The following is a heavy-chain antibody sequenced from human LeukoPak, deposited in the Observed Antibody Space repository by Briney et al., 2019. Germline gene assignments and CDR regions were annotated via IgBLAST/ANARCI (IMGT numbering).Heavy chain of an antibody. CDR2: INHSGST. D-gene: IGHD3-3*01. Sequence: SETLSLTCAVYGGSFSGYYWSWIRQPPGKGLEWIGEINHSGSTNYNPSLKSRVTISVDTSKNQFSLKLSSVTAADTAVYYCARGRAIFGVVRWRDWFDPWGQGTLVTVSS. J-gene: IGHJ5*02. CDR1: GGSFSGYY. CDR3: ARGRAIFGVVRWRDWFDP. V-gene: IGHV4-34*01.